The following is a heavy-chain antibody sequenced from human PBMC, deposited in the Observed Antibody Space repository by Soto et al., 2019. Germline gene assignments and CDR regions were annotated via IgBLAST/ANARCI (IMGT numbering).Heavy chain of an antibody. J-gene: IGHJ3*02. D-gene: IGHD2-15*01. CDR2: ISSSSSTI. CDR1: GFTFSSYS. Sequence: XESLGLSCAASGFTFSSYSMNWVRQAPGKGLEWVSYISSSSSTIYYADSVKGRFTISRDNAKNSLYLQMNSLRDEDTAVYYCARDIRGCSGGSCYSPYDAFDIWGQGTMVTVSS. V-gene: IGHV3-48*02. CDR3: ARDIRGCSGGSCYSPYDAFDI.